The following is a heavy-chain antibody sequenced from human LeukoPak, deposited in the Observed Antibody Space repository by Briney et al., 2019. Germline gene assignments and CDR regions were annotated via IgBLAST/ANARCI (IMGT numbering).Heavy chain of an antibody. CDR1: GFTFDNYV. D-gene: IGHD3-16*01. CDR3: AKGGGVDY. J-gene: IGHJ4*02. Sequence: PGGSLRLSCAASGFTFDNYVMNWVRQAPGKGLEWVSGISASGGKTYYADSVKGRFTISRDNSKNTLYLQMNSLRAEDTAVYYCAKGGGVDYWGQGTLVTVSS. CDR2: ISASGGKT. V-gene: IGHV3-23*01.